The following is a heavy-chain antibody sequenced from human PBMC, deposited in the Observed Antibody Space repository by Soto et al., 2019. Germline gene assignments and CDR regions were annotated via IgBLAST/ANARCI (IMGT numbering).Heavy chain of an antibody. CDR2: IIPIFGTA. V-gene: IGHV1-69*13. CDR3: ARTPYRYYGSGSYYSYYYYYGMDV. CDR1: GGTFSSYA. Sequence: SVKVSCKASGGTFSSYAISWVRQAPGQGLEWMGGIIPIFGTANYAQKFQGRVTITADESTSTAYMELSSLRSEDTAVYYCARTPYRYYGSGSYYSYYYYYGMDVWGQGTTVTVSS. J-gene: IGHJ6*02. D-gene: IGHD3-10*01.